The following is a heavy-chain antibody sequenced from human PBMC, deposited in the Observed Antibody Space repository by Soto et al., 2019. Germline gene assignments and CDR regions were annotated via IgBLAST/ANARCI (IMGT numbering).Heavy chain of an antibody. CDR1: GGSINTFY. D-gene: IGHD5-12*01. CDR3: AREGSYSAYNFAPGIHLWSFEF. V-gene: IGHV4-4*07. Sequence: QVRLQESGPGLLKPSETLSLTCTVSGGSINTFYWSWVRQPAGKGLEWLGRIFSSGCTSFNPSLESRVAMSVDTSKNLVSLNLSSVTAADMAVYYCAREGSYSAYNFAPGIHLWSFEFWGQGALVTVSS. CDR2: IFSSGCT. J-gene: IGHJ4*02.